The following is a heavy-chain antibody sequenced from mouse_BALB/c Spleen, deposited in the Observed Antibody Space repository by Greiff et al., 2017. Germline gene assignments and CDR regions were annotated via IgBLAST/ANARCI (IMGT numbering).Heavy chain of an antibody. Sequence: VQLQQSGPGLVKPSQSLSLTCSVTGYSITGGYYWNWIRQFPGNKLEWMGYISYDGSNNYNPSPKNRISITRDTSKNQFFLKLNSVTTEDTATYYCARGGYLYYFDYWGQGATLTVSS. CDR2: ISYDGSN. CDR1: GYSITGGYY. J-gene: IGHJ2*01. CDR3: ARGGYLYYFDY. V-gene: IGHV3-6*02. D-gene: IGHD2-2*01.